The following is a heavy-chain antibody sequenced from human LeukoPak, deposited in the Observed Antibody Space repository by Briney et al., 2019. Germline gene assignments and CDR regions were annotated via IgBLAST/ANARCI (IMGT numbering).Heavy chain of an antibody. V-gene: IGHV4-59*01. CDR2: IYYSGST. J-gene: IGHJ5*02. CDR1: GGSISSYY. D-gene: IGHD4-17*01. CDR3: ARGYITVTTDWFDP. Sequence: SETLSLTCTVSGGSISSYYWSWIRQPPGKGLEWIGYIYYSGSTNYNPSLKSRVTISVDTSKNQFSLKLSSVTAADTAVYYCARGYITVTTDWFDPWGQGTLVTVSS.